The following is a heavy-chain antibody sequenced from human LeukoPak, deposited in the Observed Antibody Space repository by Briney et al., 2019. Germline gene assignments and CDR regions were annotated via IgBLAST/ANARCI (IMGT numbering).Heavy chain of an antibody. V-gene: IGHV3-7*04. D-gene: IGHD1-26*01. CDR3: ARGSEWELPGSNWFDP. J-gene: IGHJ5*02. Sequence: GGSLRLSCEGSGFSFSSYWMTWVRQSPGKGPEWVANIKQDESETYTVDSVKGRFTISRDNAKNSLYLQMNSLRAEDTAVYYCARGSEWELPGSNWFDPWGQGTLVTVSS. CDR2: IKQDESET. CDR1: GFSFSSYW.